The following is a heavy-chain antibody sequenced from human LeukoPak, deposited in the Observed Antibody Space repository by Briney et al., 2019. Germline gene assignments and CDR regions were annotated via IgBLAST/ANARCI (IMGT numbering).Heavy chain of an antibody. CDR2: IRYDGSNK. J-gene: IGHJ3*02. CDR3: ANGLTDFRDPLGAFDI. Sequence: GGSLRLSCAASGFTFSSYGMHWVRQAPGKGLEWVEFIRYDGSNKYYADSVKGRFTVSRDNSKNTLYLQMNSLRAEDTAVYYCANGLTDFRDPLGAFDIWGQGTMVTVSS. CDR1: GFTFSSYG. V-gene: IGHV3-30*02. D-gene: IGHD1-20*01.